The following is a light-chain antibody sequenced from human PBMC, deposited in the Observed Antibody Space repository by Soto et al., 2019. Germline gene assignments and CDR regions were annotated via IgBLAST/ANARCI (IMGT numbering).Light chain of an antibody. J-gene: IGLJ3*02. Sequence: QSVLTQPPSVSGAPGQRVTISCTGSSSNIGAGYGVHWYQQLPGTAPKLLIYGNNNRPSGVPDRFSSSKSGTSASLAITGLQAEDEADYYCQSYDSSLSGWVFGGGTKVTVL. V-gene: IGLV1-40*01. CDR1: SSNIGAGYG. CDR2: GNN. CDR3: QSYDSSLSGWV.